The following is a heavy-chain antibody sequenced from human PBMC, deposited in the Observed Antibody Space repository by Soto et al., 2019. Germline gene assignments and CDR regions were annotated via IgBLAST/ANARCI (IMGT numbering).Heavy chain of an antibody. Sequence: QVQLVGSGGGVVQPGRSLRLSCVASGFTFSNYAMHWVRQTPGKGLEWVAVISHDVTNQYYADSVKGRFTISRDNSKNTLYLQMNILRAEDTAVYYCARGDNFYDSSGYYYWGQGTLVTVSS. D-gene: IGHD3-22*01. V-gene: IGHV3-30-3*01. J-gene: IGHJ4*02. CDR1: GFTFSNYA. CDR2: ISHDVTNQ. CDR3: ARGDNFYDSSGYYY.